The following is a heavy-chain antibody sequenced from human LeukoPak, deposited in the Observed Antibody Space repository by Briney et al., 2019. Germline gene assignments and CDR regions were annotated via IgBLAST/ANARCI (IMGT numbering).Heavy chain of an antibody. D-gene: IGHD1-26*01. V-gene: IGHV3-23*01. J-gene: IGHJ4*02. CDR2: FSGSGGDT. CDR3: AREGIVGNFDY. Sequence: GGSLRLSCAASGFTFSSYAMSWVRQAPGKGLEWVSAFSGSGGDTYYADSVKGRFTISRDNSKNTLYLQMNSLRAGDTAVYYCAREGIVGNFDYWGQGTLVTVSS. CDR1: GFTFSSYA.